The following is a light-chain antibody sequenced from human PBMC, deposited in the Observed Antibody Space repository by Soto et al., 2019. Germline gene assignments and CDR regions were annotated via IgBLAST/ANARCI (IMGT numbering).Light chain of an antibody. CDR2: DVS. V-gene: IGLV2-14*01. CDR3: SSYTSSSTPHYV. CDR1: SSDVGGYNY. Sequence: QSVLTQPASVSGSPGQSITISCTGTSSDVGGYNYVSWYQQHPGKAPKLMIYDVSNRPTGVSNRFSGSKSGNTASLTISGLQAEDEADYYCSSYTSSSTPHYVFGTGTKVTVL. J-gene: IGLJ1*01.